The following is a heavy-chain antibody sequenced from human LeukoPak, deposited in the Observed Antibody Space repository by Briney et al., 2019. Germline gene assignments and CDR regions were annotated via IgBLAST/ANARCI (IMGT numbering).Heavy chain of an antibody. CDR1: GFTFSNFG. CDR3: ARGYTSGSPYLDF. J-gene: IGHJ4*02. CDR2: IRFDGSNK. V-gene: IGHV3-30*02. D-gene: IGHD3-10*01. Sequence: GGSLRLSCAASGFTFSNFGMHWVRQAPGKGLEWVAFIRFDGSNKYYADSVRGRFTFSRDNSKNTLYLQTESLRAEDTAVYYCARGYTSGSPYLDFWGQGTLVTVSS.